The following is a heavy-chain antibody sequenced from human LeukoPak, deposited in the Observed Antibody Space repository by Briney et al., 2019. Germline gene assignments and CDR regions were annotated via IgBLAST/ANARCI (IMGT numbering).Heavy chain of an antibody. CDR3: ILMEYSSSWMRDY. D-gene: IGHD6-13*01. J-gene: IGHJ4*02. Sequence: SETLPLTCTVSGGSISSYYWSWIRQPPGKGLEWIGYIYTSGSTNYNPSLKSRVTISVDTSKNQFSLKLSSVTAADTAVYYCILMEYSSSWMRDYWGQGTLVTVSS. V-gene: IGHV4-4*09. CDR2: IYTSGST. CDR1: GGSISSYY.